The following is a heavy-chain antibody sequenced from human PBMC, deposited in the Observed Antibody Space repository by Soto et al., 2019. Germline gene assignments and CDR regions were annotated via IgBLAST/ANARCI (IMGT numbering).Heavy chain of an antibody. CDR2: ISPYNGRT. CDR1: RHHFPIAC. V-gene: IGHV1-18*01. Sequence: SSQAARHHFPIACVCWQLQVSGQGPEWMGWISPYNGRTNYAQSVKGRVVMTTDISTNTVYLELRSLRSDDSAIYYCGRCRTDCYASYGWGQGTRVTVSS. D-gene: IGHD2-21*02. CDR3: GRCRTDCYASYG. J-gene: IGHJ6*02.